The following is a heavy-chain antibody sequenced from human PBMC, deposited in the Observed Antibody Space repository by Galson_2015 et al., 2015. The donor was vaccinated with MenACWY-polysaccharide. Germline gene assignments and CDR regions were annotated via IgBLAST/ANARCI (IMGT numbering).Heavy chain of an antibody. Sequence: SLRLSCAASGFTFSSYSMNWVRQDPGKGLEWVSGLSAGGDKTYYADSVKGRFTISRDNSKNTLYLRMNSLRAEDTAIYHCVKSGLGNLGYSMVRGVDYWGRGTLATVSS. CDR1: GFTFSSYS. V-gene: IGHV3-23*01. D-gene: IGHD3-10*01. J-gene: IGHJ4*02. CDR3: VKSGLGNLGYSMVRGVDY. CDR2: LSAGGDKT.